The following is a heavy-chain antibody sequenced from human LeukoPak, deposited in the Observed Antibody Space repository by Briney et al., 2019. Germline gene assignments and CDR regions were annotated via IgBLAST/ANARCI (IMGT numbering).Heavy chain of an antibody. V-gene: IGHV3-30*02. D-gene: IGHD2-2*01. Sequence: PGGSLRLSRAASGFTFSSYGMHWVRQAPGKGLEWVAFIRYDGSNKYYADSGKGRFTISRDNSKNTLYLQMNSLRAEDTAVYYCAKVLGDIVVVPAASYYYYYMDVWGKGTTVTVSS. J-gene: IGHJ6*03. CDR3: AKVLGDIVVVPAASYYYYYMDV. CDR2: IRYDGSNK. CDR1: GFTFSSYG.